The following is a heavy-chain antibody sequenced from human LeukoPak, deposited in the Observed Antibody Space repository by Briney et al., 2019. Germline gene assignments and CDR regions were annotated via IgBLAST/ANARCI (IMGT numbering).Heavy chain of an antibody. V-gene: IGHV1-69*06. D-gene: IGHD2-21*02. CDR3: ARVRRVTAQERMDAFDI. J-gene: IGHJ3*02. CDR2: IIPIFGTA. Sequence: SVKVSCKASGGTFSSYAISWVRQAPGQGLEWMGGIIPIFGTANYAQKFQGRVTITADKSTSTAYMELNSLRSEDTAVYYCARVRRVTAQERMDAFDIWGQGTMVTVSS. CDR1: GGTFSSYA.